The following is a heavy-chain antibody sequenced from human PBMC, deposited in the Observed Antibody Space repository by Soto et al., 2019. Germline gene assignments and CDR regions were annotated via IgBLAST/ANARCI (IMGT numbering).Heavy chain of an antibody. CDR3: ARYDFWSGYWAYFDY. D-gene: IGHD3-3*01. V-gene: IGHV3-33*01. CDR1: GFTFSSYG. J-gene: IGHJ4*02. Sequence: PGGSLRLACAASGFTFSSYGMHWVRQAPGKGLEWVAVIWYDGSNKYYADSVKGRFTISRDNSKNTLYLQMNSLRAEDTAVYYCARYDFWSGYWAYFDYWGQGTLVTSPQ. CDR2: IWYDGSNK.